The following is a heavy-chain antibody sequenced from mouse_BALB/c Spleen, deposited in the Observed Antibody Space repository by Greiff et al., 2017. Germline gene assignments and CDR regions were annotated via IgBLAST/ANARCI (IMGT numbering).Heavy chain of an antibody. J-gene: IGHJ4*01. V-gene: IGHV10S3*01. CDR1: GFTFNTNA. CDR3: VRERTTATGYAMDY. CDR2: IRSKSNNYAT. D-gene: IGHD1-2*01. Sequence: EVQLVETGGGLVQPKGSLKLSCAASGFTFNTNAMNWVRQAPGKGLEWVARIRSKSNNYATYYADSVKDRFTISRDDSQSMLYLQMNNLKTEDTAMYYCVRERTTATGYAMDYWGQGTSVTVSA.